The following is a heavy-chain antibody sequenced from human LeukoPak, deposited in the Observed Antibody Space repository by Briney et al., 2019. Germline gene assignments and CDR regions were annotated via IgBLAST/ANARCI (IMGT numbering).Heavy chain of an antibody. J-gene: IGHJ4*02. CDR1: TFTVSSSH. CDR3: ARGRNYFPIDY. Sequence: GGSLRLSCAASTFTVSSSHMTWVRQTPGKGPEWVSVVYSSGSTFYADSVKGRFTISRDNSRNTLYLQMNSLRAEDTAVYYCARGRNYFPIDYWGQGTLVTVSS. V-gene: IGHV3-53*01. CDR2: VYSSGST. D-gene: IGHD5-24*01.